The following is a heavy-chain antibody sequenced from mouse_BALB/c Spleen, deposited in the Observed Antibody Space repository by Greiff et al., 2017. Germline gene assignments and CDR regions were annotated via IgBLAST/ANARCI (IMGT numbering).Heavy chain of an antibody. D-gene: IGHD1-1*01. CDR1: GFSLTSYG. J-gene: IGHJ4*01. CDR2: IWAGGST. V-gene: IGHV2-9*02. Sequence: QVQLQQSGPGLVAPSQSLSITCTVSGFSLTSYGVHWVRQPPGKGLEWLGVIWAGGSTNYNSALMSRLSISKDNSKSQVFLKMNSLQTDDTAMYYCARGGSRSDYYAMDYWGQGTSVTVSS. CDR3: ARGGSRSDYYAMDY.